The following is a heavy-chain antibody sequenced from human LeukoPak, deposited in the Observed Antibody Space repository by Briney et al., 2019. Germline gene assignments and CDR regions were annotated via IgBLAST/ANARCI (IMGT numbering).Heavy chain of an antibody. V-gene: IGHV4-61*02. J-gene: IGHJ2*01. Sequence: SQTLSLTCTVSGGSISSGGYYWSWIRQPAGEGLEWIGRIYNSGNTNYNPSLKSRVTMSVDTSKNHFSLNLSSVTAADTAVYYCAGYSGSYLNWYFDLWGRGTLVTVSS. D-gene: IGHD1-26*01. CDR2: IYNSGNT. CDR3: AGYSGSYLNWYFDL. CDR1: GGSISSGGYY.